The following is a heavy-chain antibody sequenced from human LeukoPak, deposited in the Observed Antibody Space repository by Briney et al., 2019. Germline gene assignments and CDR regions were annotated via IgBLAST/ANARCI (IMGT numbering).Heavy chain of an antibody. Sequence: PGGSLRLSCAASGFTFSTYFMHWVRQAPGKGLEWVADIASDGSHTFYVESVKGRFTISRDNSKNTLYLQMNSLRAEDTAVYFCARERQDTILYSGAFDIWGQGTMVTVSS. D-gene: IGHD2-21*01. CDR1: GFTFSTYF. CDR2: IASDGSHT. J-gene: IGHJ3*02. V-gene: IGHV3-30-3*01. CDR3: ARERQDTILYSGAFDI.